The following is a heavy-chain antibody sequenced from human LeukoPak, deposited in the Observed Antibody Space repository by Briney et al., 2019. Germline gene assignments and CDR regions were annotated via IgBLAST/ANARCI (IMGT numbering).Heavy chain of an antibody. D-gene: IGHD3-10*01. J-gene: IGHJ5*02. CDR1: GGSISSGSYY. CDR2: VYSSGST. Sequence: PSQTLSLTCTVSGGSISSGSYYWSWIRQPAGKGLEWIGRVYSSGSTDYNPSLKSRLSISVDTSKIQFSLRLSSVTVADTAVYYCARTPLRGATFFTSYPNWFDTWGQGTLVTVSS. V-gene: IGHV4-61*02. CDR3: ARTPLRGATFFTSYPNWFDT.